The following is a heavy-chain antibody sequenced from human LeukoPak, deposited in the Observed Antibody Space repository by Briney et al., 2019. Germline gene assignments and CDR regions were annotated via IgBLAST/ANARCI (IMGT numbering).Heavy chain of an antibody. CDR3: ARHDSSGYSDAFDI. CDR1: GASFSGYY. J-gene: IGHJ3*02. D-gene: IGHD3-22*01. V-gene: IGHV4-34*01. CDR2: IYYSGST. Sequence: PSETLSLTCAVYGASFSGYYWSWIRQPPGKGLEWIGSIYYSGSTYYNPSLKSRVTISVDTSKNQFSLKLSSVTAADTAVYYCARHDSSGYSDAFDIWGQGTMVTVSS.